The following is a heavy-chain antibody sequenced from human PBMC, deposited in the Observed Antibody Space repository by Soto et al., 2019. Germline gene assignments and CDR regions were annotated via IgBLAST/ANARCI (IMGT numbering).Heavy chain of an antibody. CDR2: INHSGST. CDR3: ARGRGYDFWSGSPVYYYGMDV. CDR1: VGSFSGYY. D-gene: IGHD3-3*01. V-gene: IGHV4-34*01. J-gene: IGHJ6*02. Sequence: SETLSLTCAVYVGSFSGYYWSRIRQPPGKGLEWIGEINHSGSTNYNPSLKSRVTISVDTSKNQFSLKLSSVTAADTAVYYCARGRGYDFWSGSPVYYYGMDVWGQGTTVTVSS.